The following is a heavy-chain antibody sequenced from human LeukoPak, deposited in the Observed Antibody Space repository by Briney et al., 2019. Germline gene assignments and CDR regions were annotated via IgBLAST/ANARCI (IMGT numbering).Heavy chain of an antibody. CDR2: ISSSSYI. V-gene: IGHV3-21*01. CDR3: ARDPTIGSSGGDAFDI. D-gene: IGHD6-19*01. CDR1: GFTFSSYS. Sequence: GGSLRLSCAASGFTFSSYSMNWVRQAPGKGLEWVSSISSSSYIYYADSVKGRFTISRDNAKNSLYLQMNSLRAEDTAMYYCARDPTIGSSGGDAFDIWGQGTMVTVSS. J-gene: IGHJ3*02.